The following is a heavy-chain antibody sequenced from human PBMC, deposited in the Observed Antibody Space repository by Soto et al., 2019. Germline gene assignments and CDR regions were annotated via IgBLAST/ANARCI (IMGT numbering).Heavy chain of an antibody. D-gene: IGHD3-3*01. CDR1: GYTFTSYG. CDR2: ISAYNGNT. CDR3: ARDRVLRFLAHDAFDI. Sequence: ASVKVSCKASGYTFTSYGISWVRQAPGQGLEWMGWISAYNGNTNYAQKLQGRVTMTTDTSTSTAYMELRSLRSDDTAVYYCARDRVLRFLAHDAFDIWGQGTMVTVSS. V-gene: IGHV1-18*01. J-gene: IGHJ3*02.